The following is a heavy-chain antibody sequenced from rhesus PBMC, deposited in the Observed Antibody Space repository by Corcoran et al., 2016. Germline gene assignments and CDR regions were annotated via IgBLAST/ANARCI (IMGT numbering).Heavy chain of an antibody. V-gene: IGHV3-14*01. Sequence: EVQLVETGGGLVQPGGSLKLSCAASGFTFSSYWMHWVRQAPGKGLEWISAINSAGSSTYYADSVKGRFTISRENAKNTLYLQMDGLRAEDTAVYYCAGDLGYCSSTYCPYYGLDSWGQGVVVTVSS. J-gene: IGHJ6*01. D-gene: IGHD2-15*01. CDR2: INSAGSST. CDR3: AGDLGYCSSTYCPYYGLDS. CDR1: GFTFSSYW.